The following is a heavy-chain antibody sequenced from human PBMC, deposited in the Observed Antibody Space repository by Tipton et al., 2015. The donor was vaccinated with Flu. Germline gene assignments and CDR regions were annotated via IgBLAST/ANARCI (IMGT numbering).Heavy chain of an antibody. CDR2: IYYSGST. D-gene: IGHD1-26*01. Sequence: TLSLTCTVSGGSISSYYWSWIRQPPGKGLEWIGYIYYSGSTNYNPSLKSRVTISVDTSKNQFSLKLSSVTAADTAVYYCARAVGASFQHNLIDYWGQGTLVTVSS. CDR3: ARAVGASFQHNLIDY. V-gene: IGHV4-59*01. J-gene: IGHJ4*02. CDR1: GGSISSYY.